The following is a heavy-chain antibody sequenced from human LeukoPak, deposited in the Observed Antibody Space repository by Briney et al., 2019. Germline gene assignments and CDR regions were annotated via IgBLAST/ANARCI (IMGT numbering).Heavy chain of an antibody. CDR2: ISYDGSNK. CDR1: GFTLSDYA. CDR3: AKDFDSYGYWYYFDY. D-gene: IGHD5-18*01. V-gene: IGHV3-30*04. Sequence: GRSLRLSCAASGFTLSDYAFHWVRQAPGKGLEWVAVISYDGSNKYYADSVKGRFTISRDNSKNTLYLQMNSLRAEDTAVYYCAKDFDSYGYWYYFDYWGQGTLVTVSS. J-gene: IGHJ4*02.